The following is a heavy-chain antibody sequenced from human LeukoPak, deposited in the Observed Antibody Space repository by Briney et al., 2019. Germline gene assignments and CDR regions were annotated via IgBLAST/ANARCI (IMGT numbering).Heavy chain of an antibody. CDR3: TKDPIGWRNFDY. V-gene: IGHV3-23*01. D-gene: IGHD6-19*01. CDR2: ISGSGGST. CDR1: GFTFSSYG. J-gene: IGHJ4*02. Sequence: PGGSLRLSCAASGFTFSSYGMSWVRQAPGKGLEWVSAISGSGGSTYYADSVKGRFTISRDNSKNTLYLQMNSLRAEDTAVYYCTKDPIGWRNFDYWGQGTLVTVSS.